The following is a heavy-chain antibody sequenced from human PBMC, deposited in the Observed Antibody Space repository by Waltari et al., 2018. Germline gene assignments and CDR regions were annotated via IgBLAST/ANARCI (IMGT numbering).Heavy chain of an antibody. D-gene: IGHD2-2*01. V-gene: IGHV3-7*01. CDR1: GFTFSRYW. CDR3: AKSRGFEY. J-gene: IGHJ4*02. CDR2: INYDGSQR. Sequence: EVQLVESGGGLVQPGGSLRLSCGASGFTFSRYWMSWVRQTPGKGLKWVANINYDGSQRYYVDSVKCRFTISRDNAKNSVYLQMNSLRVEDTAVYYCAKSRGFEYWGQGALITVSS.